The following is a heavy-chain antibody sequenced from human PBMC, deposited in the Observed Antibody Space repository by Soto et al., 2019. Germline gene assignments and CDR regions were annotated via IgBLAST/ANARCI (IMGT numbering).Heavy chain of an antibody. J-gene: IGHJ4*02. D-gene: IGHD2-2*01. Sequence: PGGSVRLSCAASGFTFSRYEMNWVRQAPGKTLEWVSYISSAGDSSYYADSVKSRFTISRDNAKNSLYLQMNSLRVEDTAVYYCARVYCSTTTCHVQAFDSWGQGTLVTVSS. CDR1: GFTFSRYE. V-gene: IGHV3-48*03. CDR3: ARVYCSTTTCHVQAFDS. CDR2: ISSAGDSS.